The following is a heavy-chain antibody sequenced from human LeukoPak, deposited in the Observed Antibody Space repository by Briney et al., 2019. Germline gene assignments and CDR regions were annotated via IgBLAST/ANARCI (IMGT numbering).Heavy chain of an antibody. V-gene: IGHV4-34*01. CDR3: ARGIIVVVPAAGGNWFDP. Sequence: PSETLSLTCAVYGGSFSGYYWSWIRQPPGKGGEWIGEINHSGSTNYNPSLKSRVTISVDTSKNQFSLKLSSVTAADTAVYYCARGIIVVVPAAGGNWFDPWGQGTLVTVSS. D-gene: IGHD2-2*01. J-gene: IGHJ5*02. CDR1: GGSFSGYY. CDR2: INHSGST.